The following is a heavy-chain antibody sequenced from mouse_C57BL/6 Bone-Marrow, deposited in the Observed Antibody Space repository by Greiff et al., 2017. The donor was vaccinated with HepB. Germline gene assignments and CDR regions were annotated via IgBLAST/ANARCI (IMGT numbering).Heavy chain of an antibody. CDR3: ARDSSDYVAY. J-gene: IGHJ3*01. CDR1: GYSFTSYY. D-gene: IGHD3-2*02. V-gene: IGHV1-66*01. Sequence: VQLQQSGPELVKPGASVKISCKASGYSFTSYYIHWVKQRPGQGLEWIGWIYPGSGNTKYNEKFKGKATLTADTSSSTDYMQLSSLTSEDSGVYYCARDSSDYVAYWGQGTLVTVSA. CDR2: IYPGSGNT.